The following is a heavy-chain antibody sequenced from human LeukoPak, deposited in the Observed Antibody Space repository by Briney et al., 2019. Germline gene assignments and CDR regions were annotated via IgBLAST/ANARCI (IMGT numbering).Heavy chain of an antibody. CDR2: IKQDGSEK. Sequence: GGSLRLSCAGSGFIFSSYWMSWVRQAPGKGLEWVANIKQDGSEKNYVDSVKGRFTISRDNAKNSLYLQMNSLRAEDTAVYYCARDSPYCSGRSCLKPHYYYYGMDVWGQGTTVTVSS. CDR3: ARDSPYCSGRSCLKPHYYYYGMDV. J-gene: IGHJ6*02. CDR1: GFIFSSYW. V-gene: IGHV3-7*04. D-gene: IGHD2-15*01.